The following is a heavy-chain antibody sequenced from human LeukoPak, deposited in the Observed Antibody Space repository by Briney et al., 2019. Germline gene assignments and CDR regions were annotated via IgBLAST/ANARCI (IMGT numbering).Heavy chain of an antibody. V-gene: IGHV4-38-2*02. CDR1: GYSISSGDY. D-gene: IGHD6-6*01. CDR2: IYHSGRT. CDR3: ARGRIAARLGRRGTKQLLLDY. Sequence: SETLSLTCTVSGYSISSGDYWGWIRQPPGKGLEWIGSIYHSGRTYYNPSLKSRVTISVDTSKNQFSLKLSSVTAADTAVYYCARGRIAARLGRRGTKQLLLDYWGQGTLVTVSS. J-gene: IGHJ4*02.